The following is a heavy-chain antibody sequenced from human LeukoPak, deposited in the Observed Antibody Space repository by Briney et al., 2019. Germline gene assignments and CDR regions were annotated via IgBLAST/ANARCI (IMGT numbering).Heavy chain of an antibody. Sequence: SETLSLTCAVYGGSFSGYYWSWIRQPPGKGLEWIGEVNHSGGTNYNPSLKRRVTISLDTSKNQFSLKLSSVTAADTAMYFCARGRTGYQLLPTKKNYSYYYVDVWGKGTSVTVSS. J-gene: IGHJ6*03. D-gene: IGHD2-2*01. CDR1: GGSFSGYY. V-gene: IGHV4-34*01. CDR2: VNHSGGT. CDR3: ARGRTGYQLLPTKKNYSYYYVDV.